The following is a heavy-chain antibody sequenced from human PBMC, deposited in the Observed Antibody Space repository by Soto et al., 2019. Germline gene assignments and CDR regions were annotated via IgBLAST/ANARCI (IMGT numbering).Heavy chain of an antibody. J-gene: IGHJ3*02. Sequence: GSLRLSCAASRFTFSSYAMSWVRQAPGKGLEWVSVISGSGTGTYYADSVKGRFTISRDNSKNTLYLQMNSLRAEDTAVYYCAKADFPKVTTPGDAFDIWGQGTLVPVSS. D-gene: IGHD4-17*01. V-gene: IGHV3-23*01. CDR2: ISGSGTGT. CDR3: AKADFPKVTTPGDAFDI. CDR1: RFTFSSYA.